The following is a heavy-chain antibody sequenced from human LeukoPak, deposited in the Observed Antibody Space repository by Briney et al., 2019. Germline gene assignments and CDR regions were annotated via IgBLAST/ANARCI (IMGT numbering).Heavy chain of an antibody. V-gene: IGHV3-7*04. CDR1: GFTFSSSW. Sequence: GGSLRLSCAASGFTFSSSWMTWVRQAPGKGLEWVAVIRPDGSEAAYGDSVIGRFTICRDNTKNSLFLQMNSLRVEDTAVYYCTRDRAYKTFDYWGQGALVTVSS. J-gene: IGHJ4*02. CDR2: IRPDGSEA. D-gene: IGHD3-16*01. CDR3: TRDRAYKTFDY.